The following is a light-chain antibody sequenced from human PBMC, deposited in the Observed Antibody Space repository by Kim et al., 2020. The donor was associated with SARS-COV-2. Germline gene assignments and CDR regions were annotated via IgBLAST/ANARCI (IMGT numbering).Light chain of an antibody. CDR1: QSIGTY. CDR2: AAS. Sequence: SASVGDRVTITCRASQSIGTYLHWYQQIPGKAPRLLIYAASNLQSGVPSRFSGSGSGTDFTLTVSSLQPEDFATYYCQQTYNTPLTFGGGTKLEI. J-gene: IGKJ4*01. CDR3: QQTYNTPLT. V-gene: IGKV1-39*01.